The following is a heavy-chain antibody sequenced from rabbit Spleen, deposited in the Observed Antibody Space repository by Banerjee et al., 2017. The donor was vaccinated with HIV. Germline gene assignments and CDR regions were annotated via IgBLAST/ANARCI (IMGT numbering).Heavy chain of an antibody. D-gene: IGHD1-1*01. CDR1: GFSLSNDYI. CDR2: IYAGNGGSA. J-gene: IGHJ2*01. Sequence: QEQLEESGGGLVQPEGSLTLTCTASGFSLSNDYIMCWVRQAPGKRPEWIACIYAGNGGSAYYASWANGRFTISRSTNQNTVDLKMTGLTAADTATYFCARNYVTAFDPWGPGTLVTVS. CDR3: ARNYVTAFDP. V-gene: IGHV1S45*01.